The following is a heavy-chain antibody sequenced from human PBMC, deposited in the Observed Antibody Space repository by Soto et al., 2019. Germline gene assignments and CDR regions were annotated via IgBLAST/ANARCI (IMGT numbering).Heavy chain of an antibody. J-gene: IGHJ3*01. CDR2: INHSGST. CDR1: GGSFRGYY. CDR3: ASEENSALDAFDL. V-gene: IGHV4-34*01. D-gene: IGHD6-6*01. Sequence: PSATLSLACAVYGGSFRGYYWTWIRQPPGKGLEWIGEINHSGSTNYNPSLKSRVNISGDTSKNQFSLKLNSVTAADTAVYYCASEENSALDAFDLWAQRTLDTVSS.